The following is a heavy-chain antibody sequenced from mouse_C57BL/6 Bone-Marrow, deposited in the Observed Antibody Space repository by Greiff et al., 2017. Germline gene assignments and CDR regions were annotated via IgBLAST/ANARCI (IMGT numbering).Heavy chain of an antibody. CDR1: GYAFTNYL. CDR3: ARSKNWDSWFAY. D-gene: IGHD4-1*01. J-gene: IGHJ3*01. V-gene: IGHV1-54*01. CDR2: LNPGSGGT. Sequence: VKLQESGAELVRPGTSVKVSCKASGYAFTNYLIEWVKPRPGQGLEWIGVLNPGSGGTNYNETFKGKAPLTADKSSSTAYMQLSSLTSEDSAVYFCARSKNWDSWFAYWGQGTLVTVSA.